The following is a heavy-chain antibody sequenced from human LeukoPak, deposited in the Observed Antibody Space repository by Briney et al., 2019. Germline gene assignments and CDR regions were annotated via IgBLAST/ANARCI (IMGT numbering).Heavy chain of an antibody. J-gene: IGHJ4*02. Sequence: SETLSLTCAVYGGSFSGYYWSWIRQPPGKGLEWIGEINHSGSTNYDPSLKSRVTISVDTSKNQFSLKLSSVTAADTAVYYCAILRRGVGATPLDYWGQGTLVTVSS. CDR3: AILRRGVGATPLDY. D-gene: IGHD1-26*01. CDR2: INHSGST. V-gene: IGHV4-34*01. CDR1: GGSFSGYY.